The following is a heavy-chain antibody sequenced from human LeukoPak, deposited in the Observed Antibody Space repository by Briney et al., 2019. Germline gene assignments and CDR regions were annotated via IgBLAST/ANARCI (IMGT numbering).Heavy chain of an antibody. CDR1: GASMNTYY. J-gene: IGHJ3*02. V-gene: IGHV4-4*07. Sequence: SETLSLTCTVSGASMNTYYWSWIRQPAGQGLEWIGRIYTRGDTNYNPSLKSRATMSVDTSKNQFSLRLISVTAADTGVYYCARVRDRTSYFGDLDIWGHGTMVTVSS. CDR2: IYTRGDT. CDR3: ARVRDRTSYFGDLDI. D-gene: IGHD3/OR15-3a*01.